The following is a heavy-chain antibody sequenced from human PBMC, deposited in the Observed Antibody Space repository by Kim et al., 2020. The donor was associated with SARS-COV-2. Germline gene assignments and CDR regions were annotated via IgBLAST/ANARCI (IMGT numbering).Heavy chain of an antibody. J-gene: IGHJ6*02. D-gene: IGHD1-26*01. V-gene: IGHV3-33*01. CDR3: ARDQVGANYGMDV. Sequence: YADPVKGRFTISRDNYKNPLYLQMNSLRAEDTAVYYCARDQVGANYGMDVWGQGTTVTVSS.